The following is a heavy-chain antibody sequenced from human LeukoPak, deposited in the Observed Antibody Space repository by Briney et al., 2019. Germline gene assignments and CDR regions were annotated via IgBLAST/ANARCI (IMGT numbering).Heavy chain of an antibody. CDR3: ARNRGFLEWYSYYGMDV. CDR2: ISSSSSTI. Sequence: GGSLRLSCAASGFTFSTYSMNWVRQAPGKGLEWVSYISSSSSTIYYADSVKGRFTISRDNAKNSLYLQMNSLRAEDTAVYYCARNRGFLEWYSYYGMDVWGQGTTVTVSS. CDR1: GFTFSTYS. V-gene: IGHV3-48*04. D-gene: IGHD3-3*01. J-gene: IGHJ6*02.